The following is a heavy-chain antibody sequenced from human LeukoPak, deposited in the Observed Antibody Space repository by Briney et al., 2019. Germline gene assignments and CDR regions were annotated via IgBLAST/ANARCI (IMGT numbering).Heavy chain of an antibody. Sequence: KPGGSLRLSCAASGFTFSSYSMNWVRQAPGKGLEWVSSISSSSSYIYYADSVKGRFTISRDNAKNSLYLQMNSLRAEDTAVYYCARSYDSSGYYYDADAFDIWGQGTMVTVSS. J-gene: IGHJ3*02. V-gene: IGHV3-21*01. CDR3: ARSYDSSGYYYDADAFDI. CDR1: GFTFSSYS. D-gene: IGHD3-22*01. CDR2: ISSSSSYI.